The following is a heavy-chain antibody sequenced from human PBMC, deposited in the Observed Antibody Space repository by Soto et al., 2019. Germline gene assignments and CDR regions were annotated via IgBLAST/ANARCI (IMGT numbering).Heavy chain of an antibody. J-gene: IGHJ4*02. Sequence: EVLLDESGGGFVQPGGSLRLSCAASGFPVSNNYMTWVRQAPGKGLEWVSVIQGGGSISYADSVMDRFTISRDSSKNTVFLDMNSLRPEDTAVYFCARGEGSGSNALGDWGQGTLVTVSS. V-gene: IGHV3-66*01. CDR2: IQGGGSI. CDR1: GFPVSNNY. CDR3: ARGEGSGSNALGD. D-gene: IGHD3-10*01.